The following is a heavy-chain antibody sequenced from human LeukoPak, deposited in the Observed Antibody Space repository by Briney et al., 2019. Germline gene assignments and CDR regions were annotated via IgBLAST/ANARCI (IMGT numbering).Heavy chain of an antibody. J-gene: IGHJ4*02. D-gene: IGHD1-26*01. CDR3: ARARVEWELFPLDY. CDR1: GGSISSYY. CDR2: SYYSGSA. V-gene: IGHV4-59*08. Sequence: SETLSLTCTVSGGSISSYYWSWIRQPPGKGLEWIGYSYYSGSANYNPSLKSRVTISVDTSKNQFSLTLNSVTAADTAVYYCARARVEWELFPLDYWGQGTLVTVSS.